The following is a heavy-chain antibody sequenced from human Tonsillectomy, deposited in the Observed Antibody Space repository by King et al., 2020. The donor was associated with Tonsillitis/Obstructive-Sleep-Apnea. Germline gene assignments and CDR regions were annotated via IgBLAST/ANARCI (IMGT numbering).Heavy chain of an antibody. Sequence: VQLVQSGADVKKPGASVKVSCRASGYTFTRNYIHWVRQAPGQGLEWMGIINPSDGITTYAQKFQGRVTMTRDTSTSTVNMEVSSLTSEDTAVYYCVMDDKDGRHFDYWGQGSLVTVSS. J-gene: IGHJ4*02. CDR3: VMDDKDGRHFDY. CDR2: INPSDGIT. V-gene: IGHV1-46*01. CDR1: GYTFTRNY. D-gene: IGHD2-15*01.